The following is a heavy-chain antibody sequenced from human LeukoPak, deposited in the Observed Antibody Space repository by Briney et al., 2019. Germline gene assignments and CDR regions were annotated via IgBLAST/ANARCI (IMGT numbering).Heavy chain of an antibody. CDR2: ISGSSTDI. CDR3: ARDRFSGWYPGYFDY. D-gene: IGHD6-19*01. J-gene: IGHJ4*02. CDR1: GFSFSNYA. Sequence: GGSLRLSCAASGFSFSNYAMNWVRQAPGKGLEWVSSISGSSTDIYYADSVKGRFTISGDNAKNSLYLQMNSLRAEDTAVYYCARDRFSGWYPGYFDYWGQGTLVTVSS. V-gene: IGHV3-21*01.